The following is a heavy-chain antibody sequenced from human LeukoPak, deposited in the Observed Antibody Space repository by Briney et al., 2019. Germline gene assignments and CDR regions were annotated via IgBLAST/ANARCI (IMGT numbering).Heavy chain of an antibody. V-gene: IGHV4-59*12. CDR2: IYDSGST. D-gene: IGHD4-17*01. CDR3: AGDYGDYYFDY. Sequence: SETLSLTCTVSGGSIGSYYYWSWIRQPPGKGLEWIGYIYDSGSTNYNPSLKSRVTISVDTSKNQFSLKLSSVTAADTAVYFCAGDYGDYYFDYWGQGTLVTVSS. J-gene: IGHJ4*02. CDR1: GGSIGSYYY.